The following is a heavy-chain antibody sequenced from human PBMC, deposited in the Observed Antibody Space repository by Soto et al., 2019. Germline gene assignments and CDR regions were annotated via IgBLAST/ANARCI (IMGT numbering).Heavy chain of an antibody. V-gene: IGHV3-21*01. D-gene: IGHD4-17*01. CDR2: ISSSSSYI. CDR3: ATGGGGDYDYYYYYGMDV. CDR1: GFTFSSYS. J-gene: IGHJ6*02. Sequence: GGSLRLSCAASGFTFSSYSMNWVRQAPGKGLEWVSSISSSSSYIYYAASVKGRFTISRDNAKNSLYLQMNSLRAEDTAVYYCATGGGGDYDYYYYYGMDVWGQGTTVT.